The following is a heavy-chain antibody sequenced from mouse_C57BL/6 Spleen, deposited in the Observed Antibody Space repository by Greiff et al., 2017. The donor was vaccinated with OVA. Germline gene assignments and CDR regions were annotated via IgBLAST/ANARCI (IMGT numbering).Heavy chain of an antibody. V-gene: IGHV1-61*01. D-gene: IGHD1-1*01. CDR1: GYTFTSYW. Sequence: QVQLQQPGAELVRPGSSVKLSCKASGYTFTSYWMDWVKQRPGQGLEWIGNIYPSDSETHYNQKFKDKATLTVDKSSSTAYMQLSSLTSEDSAVYYCARGPDYYGSSYFDYWGQGTTRTVSS. J-gene: IGHJ2*01. CDR2: IYPSDSET. CDR3: ARGPDYYGSSYFDY.